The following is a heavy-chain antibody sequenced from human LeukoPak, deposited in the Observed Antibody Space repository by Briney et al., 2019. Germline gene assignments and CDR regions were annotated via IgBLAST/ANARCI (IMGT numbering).Heavy chain of an antibody. CDR1: GFTFSSYW. CDR3: ASTYRTMTTVTYNWFDP. Sequence: PGGSLRLSCAASGFTFSSYWMSWVRQAPGKGLEWIGEINHSGSTNYNPSLKSRVTISVDTSKNQFSLKLSSVTAADTAVYYCASTYRTMTTVTYNWFDPWGQGTLVTVSS. D-gene: IGHD4-17*01. CDR2: INHSGST. J-gene: IGHJ5*02. V-gene: IGHV4-34*01.